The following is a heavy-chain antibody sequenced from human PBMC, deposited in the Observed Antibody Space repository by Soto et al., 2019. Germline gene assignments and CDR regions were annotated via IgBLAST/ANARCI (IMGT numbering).Heavy chain of an antibody. J-gene: IGHJ4*02. CDR3: ARFQSTTTFSGVYSAFDY. CDR2: IYYSGST. V-gene: IGHV4-31*03. D-gene: IGHD1-26*01. Sequence: SETLSLTCTVSGGSISSGGYYWSWIRQHPGKGLEWIGYIYYSGSTYYNPSLKSRVTISVDTSKNQFSLKLSSVTAADTAVYYCARFQSTTTFSGVYSAFDYWGQGTLVTVSS. CDR1: GGSISSGGYY.